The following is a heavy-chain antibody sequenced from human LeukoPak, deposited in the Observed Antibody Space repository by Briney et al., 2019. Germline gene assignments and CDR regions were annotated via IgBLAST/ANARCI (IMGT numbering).Heavy chain of an antibody. CDR1: GFTFSSYS. D-gene: IGHD6-19*01. J-gene: IGHJ5*02. Sequence: PGGSLRLSCAASGFTFSSYSMNWVRQAPGKGLEWVSFISSSSSYIYYADSVKGRFTISRDNAKNSLYLQMNSLRAEDTAVYYCARSRGSSGWYRWFDPWGQGTLVTVSS. V-gene: IGHV3-21*01. CDR2: ISSSSSYI. CDR3: ARSRGSSGWYRWFDP.